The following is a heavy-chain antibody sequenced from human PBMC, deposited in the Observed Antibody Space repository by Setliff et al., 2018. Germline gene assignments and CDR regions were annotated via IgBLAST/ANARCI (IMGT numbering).Heavy chain of an antibody. CDR2: LYYSGNT. CDR1: GGSISSYS. J-gene: IGHJ6*03. V-gene: IGHV4-59*01. Sequence: PSETLSLTCNVSGGSISSYSWSWIRQAPGKGLEWIGYLYYSGNTNYNPSLKSRVTISGDTSQNYFSLKLTSVTEADTAVYYCARGPPGYYMNVWGQGTTVTVS. CDR3: ARGPPGYYMNV.